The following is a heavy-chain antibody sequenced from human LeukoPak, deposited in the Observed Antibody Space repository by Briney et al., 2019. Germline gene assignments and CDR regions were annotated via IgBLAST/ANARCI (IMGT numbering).Heavy chain of an antibody. V-gene: IGHV5-51*01. J-gene: IGHJ4*02. CDR2: IWPDDSDT. D-gene: IGHD4-17*01. Sequence: GESLKISCEGSGYSFTNYWIGWVRQMPGTGLEWMGIIWPDDSDTRYSPSFQGQVTISVDKSISTAYLQWSSLKASDTAIYYCARLYGDYLDPFFDYWGQGTLVTVSS. CDR1: GYSFTNYW. CDR3: ARLYGDYLDPFFDY.